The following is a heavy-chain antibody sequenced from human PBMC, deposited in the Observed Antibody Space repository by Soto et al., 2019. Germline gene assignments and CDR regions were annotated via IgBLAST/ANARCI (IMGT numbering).Heavy chain of an antibody. CDR1: GFTFSSYG. Sequence: PGGSLRLSCAASGFTFSSYGMHWVRQAPGKGLEWVAVIWYDGSNKYYADSVKGRFTISRDNSKNTLYLQMNSLRAEDTAVYYCARDGHYGDNKYFDYWGQGTLVTVSS. J-gene: IGHJ4*02. CDR2: IWYDGSNK. V-gene: IGHV3-33*01. CDR3: ARDGHYGDNKYFDY. D-gene: IGHD4-17*01.